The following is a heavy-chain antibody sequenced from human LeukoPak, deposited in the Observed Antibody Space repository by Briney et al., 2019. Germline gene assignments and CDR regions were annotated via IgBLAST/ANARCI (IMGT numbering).Heavy chain of an antibody. V-gene: IGHV3-23*01. Sequence: TGGSLRLSCAASGFTFSSYGMSWVRQAPGKGLEWVSAISGSGGSTYYADSVKGRFTISRDNSKNTLYLQMNSLRAEDTAVYYCAKDSAAGADYYFDYWGQGTLVTVSS. D-gene: IGHD1-26*01. CDR2: ISGSGGST. CDR3: AKDSAAGADYYFDY. J-gene: IGHJ4*02. CDR1: GFTFSSYG.